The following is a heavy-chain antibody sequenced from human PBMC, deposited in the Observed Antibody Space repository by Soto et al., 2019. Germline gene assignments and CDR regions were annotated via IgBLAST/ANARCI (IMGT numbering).Heavy chain of an antibody. CDR1: GYTFTGYY. CDR2: INPNSGGT. Sequence: GASVEVACKASGYTFTGYYMHWVRQAPGQGLEWMGWINPNSGGTNYAQKFQGWVTMTRDTSISTAYMELSRLRSDDTAVYYCARDLTPTPYYGMDVWGQGITVTVSS. V-gene: IGHV1-2*04. J-gene: IGHJ6*02. CDR3: ARDLTPTPYYGMDV.